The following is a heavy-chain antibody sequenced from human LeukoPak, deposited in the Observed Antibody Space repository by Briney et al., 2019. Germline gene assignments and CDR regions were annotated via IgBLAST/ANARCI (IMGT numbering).Heavy chain of an antibody. J-gene: IGHJ4*02. V-gene: IGHV4-39*01. CDR3: ARTDPKYSSGWYDY. CDR2: IYYSGRT. D-gene: IGHD6-19*01. Sequence: PSDTVSLTCTVSGGSISSSSYYWGWIRQPPGKGLEWIGSIYYSGRTYYNPSLKSRVTISVDTSKNQFSLKLSSVTAADTAVYYCARTDPKYSSGWYDYWGQGTLVTVSS. CDR1: GGSISSSSYY.